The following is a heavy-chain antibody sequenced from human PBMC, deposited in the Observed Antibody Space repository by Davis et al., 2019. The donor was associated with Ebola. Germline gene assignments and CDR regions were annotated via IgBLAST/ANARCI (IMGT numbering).Heavy chain of an antibody. CDR3: NLGGYPNDY. CDR2: IRSKANSYAT. Sequence: GEFLKISCAASGFTFSGSAMHWVRQASGKGLEWVGRIRSKANSYATAYAASVKGRFTISRDDSKNTAYLQMNSLKTEDTAVYYCNLGGYPNDYWGQGTLVTVSS. CDR1: GFTFSGSA. J-gene: IGHJ4*02. D-gene: IGHD3-22*01. V-gene: IGHV3-73*01.